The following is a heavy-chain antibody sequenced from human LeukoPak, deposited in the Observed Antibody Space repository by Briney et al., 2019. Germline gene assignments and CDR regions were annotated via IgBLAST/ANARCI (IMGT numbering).Heavy chain of an antibody. CDR1: GYTFTSYG. J-gene: IGHJ5*02. CDR2: ISAYNGNT. V-gene: IGHV1-18*01. D-gene: IGHD6-13*01. CDR3: ARDVGAAVGTGTRFDP. Sequence: ASVKVSSKASGYTFTSYGISWVRQAPGQGLEWMGWISAYNGNTNYAQKLQGRVTMTTDTSTSTPYMELRSLRSDDTAVYYCARDVGAAVGTGTRFDPWGQGTLVTVSS.